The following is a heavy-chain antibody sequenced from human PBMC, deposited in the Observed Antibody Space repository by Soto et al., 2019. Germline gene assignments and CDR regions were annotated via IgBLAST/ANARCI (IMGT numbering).Heavy chain of an antibody. CDR2: IIPIFGTA. Sequence: ASVKVSCKASGGTFSSYAISWVRQAPGQGLEWMGGIIPIFGTANYAQKFQGRVRITADESTSTAYMELSSLRSEDTAVYYCARVEPTYSSSWPTYWYFDLWGRGTLVTV. CDR3: ARVEPTYSSSWPTYWYFDL. CDR1: GGTFSSYA. J-gene: IGHJ2*01. V-gene: IGHV1-69*13. D-gene: IGHD6-13*01.